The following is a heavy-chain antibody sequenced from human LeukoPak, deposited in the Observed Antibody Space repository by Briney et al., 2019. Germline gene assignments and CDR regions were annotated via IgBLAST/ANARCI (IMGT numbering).Heavy chain of an antibody. J-gene: IGHJ3*02. V-gene: IGHV4-59*12. CDR3: ARNIVVVPAAAAGGAFDI. Sequence: SETLSLTCTVSGDSISSYYWSWIRQPPGKGLEWIGYIYYSGITNYNPSLKSRVTISVDRSKNQFSLKLSSVTAADTAVYYCARNIVVVPAAAAGGAFDIWGQGTMVTVSS. CDR1: GDSISSYY. D-gene: IGHD2-2*01. CDR2: IYYSGIT.